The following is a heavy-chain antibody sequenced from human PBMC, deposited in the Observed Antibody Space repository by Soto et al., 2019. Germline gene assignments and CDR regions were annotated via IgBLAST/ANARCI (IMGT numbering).Heavy chain of an antibody. CDR1: GFMFSAYT. J-gene: IGHJ4*02. CDR3: ARDLHYDFWSGYYPGPYYFDY. V-gene: IGHV3-21*01. Sequence: GSLSLSCAASGFMFSAYTMTWVRQSPGKGLEWLASITDDSSHIDYADSVRGRFTVSRDNAKNSLYLQMNSLRDEDTAVYYCARDLHYDFWSGYYPGPYYFDYWGQGTLVTVSS. CDR2: ITDDSSHI. D-gene: IGHD3-3*01.